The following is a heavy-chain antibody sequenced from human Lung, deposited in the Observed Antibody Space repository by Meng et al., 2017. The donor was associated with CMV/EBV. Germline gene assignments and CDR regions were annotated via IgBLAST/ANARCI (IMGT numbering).Heavy chain of an antibody. D-gene: IGHD6-6*01. V-gene: IGHV3-9*01. CDR2: INWNSAYI. CDR1: GFSFDDYA. CDR3: VKDTSYSSSSSGAFDV. Sequence: GGSLRLXXAASGFSFDDYAMHWVRQAPGKGLEWVSRINWNSAYIGYADSVKGRFTISRENAKNSLYLQMNSLRPDDTALYYCVKDTSYSSSSSGAFDVWGQGXMVTVSS. J-gene: IGHJ3*01.